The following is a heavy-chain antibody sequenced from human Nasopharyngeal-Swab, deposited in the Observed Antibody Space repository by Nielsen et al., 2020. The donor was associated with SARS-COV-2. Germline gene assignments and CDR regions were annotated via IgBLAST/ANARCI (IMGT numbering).Heavy chain of an antibody. Sequence: WIRQPPGKGLEWIGSIYYSGSTYYNPPPKSRVTISVDTSKNQFSLKLSSVTAADTAVYYCARQGTRCSGGSCYWDAFDIWGQGTMVTVSS. CDR2: IYYSGST. V-gene: IGHV4-39*01. D-gene: IGHD2-15*01. J-gene: IGHJ3*02. CDR3: ARQGTRCSGGSCYWDAFDI.